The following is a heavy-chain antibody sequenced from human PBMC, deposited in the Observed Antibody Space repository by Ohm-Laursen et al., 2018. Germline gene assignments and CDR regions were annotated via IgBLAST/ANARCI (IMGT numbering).Heavy chain of an antibody. J-gene: IGHJ6*02. Sequence: SLRLSCAASGFTVSSNYMSWVRQAPGKGLEWVSVIYSGGSTYYADSVKGRFTISRDNSKNTLYLQMNSLRAGDTAVYYCARVAYLNYYYYYGMDVWGQGTTVTVSS. CDR2: IYSGGST. CDR3: ARVAYLNYYYYYGMDV. V-gene: IGHV3-53*01. CDR1: GFTVSSNY. D-gene: IGHD2-8*01.